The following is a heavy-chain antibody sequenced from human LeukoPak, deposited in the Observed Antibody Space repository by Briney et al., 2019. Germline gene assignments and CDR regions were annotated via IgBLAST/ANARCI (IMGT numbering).Heavy chain of an antibody. CDR2: ISGRGGST. D-gene: IGHD3-22*01. V-gene: IGHV3-23*01. CDR1: GFTFDDYA. J-gene: IGHJ3*02. Sequence: GGSLRLSCAASGFTFDDYAMHWVRQAPGKGLEWVSVISGRGGSTHYADSVKGRFTISRDNSKNTLYLQMNSLRAEDTAVYYRAKHYYDSWFDAFDIWGQGTMVTVSS. CDR3: AKHYYDSWFDAFDI.